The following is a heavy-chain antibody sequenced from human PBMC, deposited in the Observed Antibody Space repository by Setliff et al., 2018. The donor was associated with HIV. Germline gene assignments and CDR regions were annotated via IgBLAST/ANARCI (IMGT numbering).Heavy chain of an antibody. J-gene: IGHJ5*02. CDR3: ARHDCGGDCSINWFDP. Sequence: SETLSLTCAVSGYSIRDNFFWGWVRQPPGKGLEWIGSIFYTGTTYYNPSLKSRVTLSLDTSKNQFSLELSSVAAADTAVYYCARHDCGGDCSINWFDPWGQGTLVTVSS. D-gene: IGHD2-21*02. CDR2: IFYTGTT. V-gene: IGHV4-38-2*01. CDR1: GYSIRDNFF.